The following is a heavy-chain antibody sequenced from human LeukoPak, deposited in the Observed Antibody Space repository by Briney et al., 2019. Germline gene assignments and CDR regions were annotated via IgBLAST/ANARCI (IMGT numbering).Heavy chain of an antibody. CDR2: ISEAI. Sequence: GGSLRLSCVASGFVFSRDNMNWVRRAPGKGLEWVAHISEAIYYADSVQGRFTISRDNAKNSLYLQMSNLRPEDTAMYYCVREVGRPKTFYFDSWGQGTLVTVSS. V-gene: IGHV3-48*04. CDR1: GFVFSRDN. D-gene: IGHD3-16*01. CDR3: VREVGRPKTFYFDS. J-gene: IGHJ4*02.